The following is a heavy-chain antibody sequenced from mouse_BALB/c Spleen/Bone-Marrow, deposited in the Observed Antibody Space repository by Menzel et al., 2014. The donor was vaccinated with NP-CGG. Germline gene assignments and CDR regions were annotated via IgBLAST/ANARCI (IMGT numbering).Heavy chain of an antibody. V-gene: IGHV1-37*01. J-gene: IGHJ3*01. Sequence: EVQLLESGPELVKPGASVKISCMASGYSFXGYFMNWMKQSHGKSLEWIGRINPYSGNLFYNQKFKGKATLTVDKSSSTTHMELQIMTSKGAAVYYCGRANYDYDGWFGYWGQGTLVTVSA. CDR1: GYSFXGYF. CDR3: GRANYDYDGWFGY. CDR2: INPYSGNL. D-gene: IGHD2-4*01.